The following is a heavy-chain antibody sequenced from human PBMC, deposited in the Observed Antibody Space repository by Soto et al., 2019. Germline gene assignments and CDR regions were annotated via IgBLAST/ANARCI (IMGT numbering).Heavy chain of an antibody. V-gene: IGHV1-2*07. J-gene: IGHJ5*02. Sequence: VQLEQSGAEVKGPGASVKVSCKASGYTFTNYYMHWVRQAPGQGLEWMGWMNPRSGGTKYAHALQEMVTMTRDASISTAYMHVTSLGHGYTAVYFCARSDDSTSYPLDLWGPGTLVTVAS. D-gene: IGHD4-4*01. CDR2: MNPRSGGT. CDR1: GYTFTNYY. CDR3: ARSDDSTSYPLDL.